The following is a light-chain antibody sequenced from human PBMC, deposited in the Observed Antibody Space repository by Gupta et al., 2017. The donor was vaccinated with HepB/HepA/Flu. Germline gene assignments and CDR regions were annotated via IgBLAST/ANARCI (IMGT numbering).Light chain of an antibody. Sequence: SYVLTQPPSVSVAPEQMATITCGGDNLERKSVHWYQQKPGQAPVMVIYYNRARPSGSPERISVSNSGNTATLTISRVEAGDEADYFCQVWDGTIDHPVFGGGTKLTVL. CDR2: YNR. V-gene: IGLV3-21*04. J-gene: IGLJ3*02. CDR1: NLERKS. CDR3: QVWDGTIDHPV.